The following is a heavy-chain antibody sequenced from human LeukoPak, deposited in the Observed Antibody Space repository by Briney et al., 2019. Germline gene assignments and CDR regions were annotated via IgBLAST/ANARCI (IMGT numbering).Heavy chain of an antibody. CDR2: VDIDGSTT. D-gene: IGHD3-9*01. J-gene: IGHJ6*02. Sequence: GGSLRLSCAASGFAFSNYWMHWVRQAPGKGLVWVSRVDIDGSTTTYADSVKGRFTISRDNAKNTLYLQMNTLRVEDTAVYYCTRDLMDYDVSTGLHHYYMDVWGQGTTVTVSS. CDR3: TRDLMDYDVSTGLHHYYMDV. CDR1: GFAFSNYW. V-gene: IGHV3-74*01.